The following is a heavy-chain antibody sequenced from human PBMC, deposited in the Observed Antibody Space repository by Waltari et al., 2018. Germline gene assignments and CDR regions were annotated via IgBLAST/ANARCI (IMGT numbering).Heavy chain of an antibody. CDR1: AGSISSSSYY. CDR3: ARRRIAARPGWFDP. D-gene: IGHD6-6*01. CDR2: ISISGST. J-gene: IGHJ5*02. Sequence: QLQLQESGPGLVKPSETLSPTCTVSAGSISSSSYYWGWIRQPPGKGLEWIGSISISGSTYSQPSLKGRVTISVDTSTNPFSLKLSSVTAAGTAVYYCARRRIAARPGWFDPWGQGTLVTVSS. V-gene: IGHV4-39*01.